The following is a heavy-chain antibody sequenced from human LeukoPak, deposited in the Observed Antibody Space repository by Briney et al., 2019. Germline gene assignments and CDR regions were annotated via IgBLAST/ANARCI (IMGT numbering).Heavy chain of an antibody. D-gene: IGHD5-18*01. CDR1: GFTFSSYW. CDR3: ARHLSGVTGYTYGRGIDY. J-gene: IGHJ4*02. V-gene: IGHV3-7*01. Sequence: GGSLRLSCAASGFTFSSYWMSWVRQAPGKGLEWVANINKDGIEKYYVDSVRGRFTISRDNAKTSLYLQMNSLRAEDTAVYYCARHLSGVTGYTYGRGIDYWGQGTLVTVSS. CDR2: INKDGIEK.